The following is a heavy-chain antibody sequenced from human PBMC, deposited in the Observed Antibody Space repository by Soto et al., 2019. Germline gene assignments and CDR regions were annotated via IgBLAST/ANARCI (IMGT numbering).Heavy chain of an antibody. D-gene: IGHD6-19*01. J-gene: IGHJ4*02. V-gene: IGHV3-23*01. CDR2: ISGSGGIT. CDR3: AKAEKSSAVAGYFDP. Sequence: PGGSLRLCSAASEFMFSNYAMNWVRKAPGKGLEWVSAISGSGGITYYADSVKGRFTISRDNSKNTLYLQMNSLRAEDTAVYYCAKAEKSSAVAGYFDPWGPGTLVTVSS. CDR1: EFMFSNYA.